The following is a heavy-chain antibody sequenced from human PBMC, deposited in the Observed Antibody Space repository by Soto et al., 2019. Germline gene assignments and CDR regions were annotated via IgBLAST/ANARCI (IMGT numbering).Heavy chain of an antibody. J-gene: IGHJ4*02. Sequence: QVQLVESGGGVVQPGRSLRLSCAASGFTFSSYAMHWVRRAPGKGLEWMAVMSYDGSNKYYADSVKGRFTISRDNSKNTLYLPMNSLRPEDTALYYWARDGGAHWGQGTLVIVSS. CDR3: ARDGGAH. V-gene: IGHV3-30-3*01. CDR1: GFTFSSYA. D-gene: IGHD3-16*01. CDR2: MSYDGSNK.